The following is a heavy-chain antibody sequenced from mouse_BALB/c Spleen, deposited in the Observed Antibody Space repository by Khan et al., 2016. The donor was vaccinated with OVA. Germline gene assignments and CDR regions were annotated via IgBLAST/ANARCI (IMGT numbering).Heavy chain of an antibody. V-gene: IGHV1-7*01. J-gene: IGHJ3*01. Sequence: QVQLKQSGAELAKPGASVKMSCKASGYTFTSYWMHWVKQRPGQGLEWIGYINPSTDYTEYNQKFKDKATLTADKSSSTAYIQLTSLTSEDSAVYYCTNHGSSSAWFTYWGQGTLVTVSA. CDR2: INPSTDYT. CDR3: TNHGSSSAWFTY. CDR1: GYTFTSYW. D-gene: IGHD1-1*01.